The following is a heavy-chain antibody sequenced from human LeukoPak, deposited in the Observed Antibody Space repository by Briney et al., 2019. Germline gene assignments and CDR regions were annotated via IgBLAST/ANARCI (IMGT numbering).Heavy chain of an antibody. Sequence: GGSLRLSCAASGFTFSSYSMNWVRQAPGKGLEWVSSISSSSSSYIYYADSVKGRFTISRDNAKNSLYLQMNSLRAEDTAVYYCASFYDYVWVPGYWGQGTLVTVSS. CDR1: GFTFSSYS. V-gene: IGHV3-21*01. J-gene: IGHJ4*02. D-gene: IGHD3-16*01. CDR2: ISSSSSSYI. CDR3: ASFYDYVWVPGY.